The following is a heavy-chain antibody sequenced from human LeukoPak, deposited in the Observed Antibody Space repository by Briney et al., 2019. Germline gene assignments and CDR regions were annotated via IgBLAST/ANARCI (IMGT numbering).Heavy chain of an antibody. Sequence: SETLSLTCAVYGGSFSGYYWSWIRQPPGKGLEWIGYIYYSGSTYYNPSLKSRVTISVDTSKNQFSLKLSSVTAADTAVYYCARGRIRYNWFDPWGQGTLVTVSS. CDR1: GGSFSGYY. V-gene: IGHV4-30-4*08. CDR2: IYYSGST. CDR3: ARGRIRYNWFDP. D-gene: IGHD4-17*01. J-gene: IGHJ5*02.